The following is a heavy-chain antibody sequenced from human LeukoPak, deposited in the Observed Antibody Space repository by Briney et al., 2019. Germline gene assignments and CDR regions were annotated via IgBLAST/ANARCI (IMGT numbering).Heavy chain of an antibody. CDR2: IRGSGGST. V-gene: IGHV3-23*01. CDR1: GFTFSSYA. CDR3: AKVYSSGWYYFDY. J-gene: IGHJ4*02. D-gene: IGHD6-19*01. Sequence: GGSLRLSCAASGFTFSSYAMSWVRQAPGEGLEWVSAIRGSGGSTYYADSVKGRFTISRDNSKNTLYLQMNSLRAEDTAVYYCAKVYSSGWYYFDYWGQGTLVTVSS.